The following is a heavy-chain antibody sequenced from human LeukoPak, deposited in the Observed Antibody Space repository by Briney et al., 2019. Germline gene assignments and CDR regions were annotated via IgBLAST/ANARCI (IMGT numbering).Heavy chain of an antibody. V-gene: IGHV4-59*08. CDR2: IYYSGST. CDR3: ARRGYYGSGSYFDY. CDR1: GGSINSYY. J-gene: IGHJ4*02. D-gene: IGHD3-10*01. Sequence: PSETLSLTCTVSGGSINSYYWSWIRQPPGKGLEWIGYIYYSGSTNYNPSLKSRVTISVDTSKNQFSLKLSSVTAADTAVYYCARRGYYGSGSYFDYWGQGTLVTVSS.